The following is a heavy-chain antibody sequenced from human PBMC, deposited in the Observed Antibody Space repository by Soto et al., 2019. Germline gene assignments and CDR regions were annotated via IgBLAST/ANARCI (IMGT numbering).Heavy chain of an antibody. CDR1: GFTFSSYE. CDR2: ISSSGSTI. V-gene: IGHV3-48*03. D-gene: IGHD2-15*01. J-gene: IGHJ5*02. CDR3: AMLGVVVAATGWFDP. Sequence: EVQLVESGGGLVKPGGSLRLSCAASGFTFSSYEMNWVRQAPGKGLEWVSYISSSGSTIYYADSVKGRFTISRDNAKNSLYLQMNSLRAEDTAVYYCAMLGVVVAATGWFDPWGQGTLVTVSS.